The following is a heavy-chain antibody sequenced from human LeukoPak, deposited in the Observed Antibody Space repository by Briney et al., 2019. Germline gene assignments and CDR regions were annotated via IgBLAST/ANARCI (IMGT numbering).Heavy chain of an antibody. CDR2: ISGSGGST. D-gene: IGHD5-18*01. Sequence: GDSLRLSCAASGFTFSSYAMSWVRQAPGKGLEWVSAISGSGGSTYYADSVKGRFTISRDNSKNTLYLQMNSLRAEDTAVYYCAKDLDTAMVPSGGYWGQGTLVTVSS. CDR1: GFTFSSYA. V-gene: IGHV3-23*01. J-gene: IGHJ4*02. CDR3: AKDLDTAMVPSGGY.